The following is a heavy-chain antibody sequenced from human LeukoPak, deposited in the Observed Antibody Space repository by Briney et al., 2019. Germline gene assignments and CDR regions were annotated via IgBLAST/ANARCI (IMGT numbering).Heavy chain of an antibody. Sequence: GRSLRLSCAASGFTFSSYAMSWVRQAPGKGLEWVSAISGSGGSTYYADSVKGRFTISRDNSKNTLYLQMNSLRAEDTAVYYCAKGTHYYDSSGYLHWGQGTLVTVSS. J-gene: IGHJ4*02. V-gene: IGHV3-23*01. D-gene: IGHD3-22*01. CDR1: GFTFSSYA. CDR3: AKGTHYYDSSGYLH. CDR2: ISGSGGST.